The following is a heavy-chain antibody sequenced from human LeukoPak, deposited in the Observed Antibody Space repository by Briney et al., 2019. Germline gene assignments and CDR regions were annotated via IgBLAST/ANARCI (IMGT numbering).Heavy chain of an antibody. V-gene: IGHV3-66*01. J-gene: IGHJ4*02. CDR3: ARVHYGSGSYFDY. CDR1: GFIVRSNY. D-gene: IGHD3-10*01. Sequence: GGSLRLSCAASGFIVRSNYMSWVCQAPGQGLEWVSVIYSDDSTNYADSVKGRFTISRDNSRNTLYLQMNSLRAEDTAVYYCARVHYGSGSYFDYWGQGTLVTVSS. CDR2: IYSDDST.